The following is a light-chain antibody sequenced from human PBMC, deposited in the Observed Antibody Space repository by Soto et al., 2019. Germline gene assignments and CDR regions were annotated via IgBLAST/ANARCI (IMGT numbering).Light chain of an antibody. V-gene: IGKV3-11*01. Sequence: DIVMTQSPLSLPVTPGEPASISCRSSQSVSSYLAWYQQKPGQAPRLLIYDASNRATGIPARFSGSGSGTDFTLTISSLEPEDFAVYYCQQRSNWPITFGPGTKVDIK. CDR2: DAS. CDR1: QSVSSY. J-gene: IGKJ3*01. CDR3: QQRSNWPIT.